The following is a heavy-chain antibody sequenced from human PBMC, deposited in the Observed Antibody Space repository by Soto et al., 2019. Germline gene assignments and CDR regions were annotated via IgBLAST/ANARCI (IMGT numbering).Heavy chain of an antibody. CDR2: TKTDGTT. J-gene: IGHJ3*02. V-gene: IGHV3-74*01. CDR1: GFTFSRHW. Sequence: PGGSLRLSCAASGFTFSRHWIHWVRQSPGQGLVWVSRTKTDGTTSFADSVRGRFTISRDNAENTLYLQINSLRAEDTAVYYCVRDMRPVPWYGGISSAFDMWGQGTMVTVSS. D-gene: IGHD3-10*01. CDR3: VRDMRPVPWYGGISSAFDM.